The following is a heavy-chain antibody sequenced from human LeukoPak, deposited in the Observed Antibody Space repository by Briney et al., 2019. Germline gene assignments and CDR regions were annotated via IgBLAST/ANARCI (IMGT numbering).Heavy chain of an antibody. Sequence: PGGSLRLSCAASGFTFTSFAMSWVRQAPGKGLEWVSTISRTGVATYYANSVKGRFTISRDNSKNTVYLQMNSLRSDDTAVYYCARSEYCTNGVCYPYYMDVWGKGTTVTVSS. CDR1: GFTFTSFA. CDR3: ARSEYCTNGVCYPYYMDV. D-gene: IGHD2-8*01. J-gene: IGHJ6*03. CDR2: ISRTGVAT. V-gene: IGHV3-23*01.